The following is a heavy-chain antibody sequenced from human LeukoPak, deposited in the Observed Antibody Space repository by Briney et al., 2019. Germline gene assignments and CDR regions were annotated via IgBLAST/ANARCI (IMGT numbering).Heavy chain of an antibody. CDR3: ARGQKLWFGGRYGMDV. D-gene: IGHD3-10*01. V-gene: IGHV1-8*01. CDR2: MNPNSGNT. J-gene: IGHJ6*02. CDR1: GYTFTSYD. Sequence: GASVKVSCKASGYTFTSYDINWVRQATGQGLEWMGWMNPNSGNTGYAQKFQGRVTMTRNTSISTAYMELSSLRSEDTAVYYCARGQKLWFGGRYGMDVWGQGTTVTVSS.